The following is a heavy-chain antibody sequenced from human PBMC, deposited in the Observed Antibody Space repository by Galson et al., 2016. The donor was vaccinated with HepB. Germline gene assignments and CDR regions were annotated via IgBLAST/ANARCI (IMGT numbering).Heavy chain of an antibody. CDR1: GGSFSGYT. CDR3: ARPRSGPVGGNYYMDV. Sequence: SETLSLTCAVYGGSFSGYTWTWIRQPPGKGLEWIGEIHHSGSTIYNPSLKSRVTTSVDSSKNQLSLSLRSVTAADTAVHYCARPRSGPVGGNYYMDVWGQGTTVTISS. CDR2: IHHSGST. V-gene: IGHV4-34*01. D-gene: IGHD6-19*01. J-gene: IGHJ6*02.